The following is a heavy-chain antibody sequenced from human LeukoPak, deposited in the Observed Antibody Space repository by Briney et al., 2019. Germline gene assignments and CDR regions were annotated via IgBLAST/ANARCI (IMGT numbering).Heavy chain of an antibody. CDR3: ARAPRSGSWYHYYYYYMDV. CDR2: IYTSGST. Sequence: SETLSLTCTVSGGSISSGSYYWSWIRQPAGKGLEWIGRIYTSGSTNYNPSLKSRVTISVDTSKNQFSLKLSSVTAADTAVYYCARAPRSGSWYHYYYYYMDVWGKGTTVTISS. D-gene: IGHD6-13*01. V-gene: IGHV4-61*02. CDR1: GGSISSGSYY. J-gene: IGHJ6*03.